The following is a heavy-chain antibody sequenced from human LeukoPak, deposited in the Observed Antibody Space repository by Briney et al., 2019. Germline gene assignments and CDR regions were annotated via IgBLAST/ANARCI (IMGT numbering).Heavy chain of an antibody. J-gene: IGHJ4*02. CDR2: IYTSGTT. CDR3: ARHRYDFWSGFPYYFDY. V-gene: IGHV4-4*07. Sequence: SETLSLTCTVSGGSINGYFWNWIRQPAGKGLEWIGRIYTSGTTSYDPSLQSRVTMSVDTSKNQFSLKLSSVTAADTAVYYCARHRYDFWSGFPYYFDYWGQGTLVTVSS. D-gene: IGHD3-3*01. CDR1: GGSINGYF.